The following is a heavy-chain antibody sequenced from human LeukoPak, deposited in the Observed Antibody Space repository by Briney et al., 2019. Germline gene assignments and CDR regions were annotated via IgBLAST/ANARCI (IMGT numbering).Heavy chain of an antibody. V-gene: IGHV1-2*02. CDR3: ARVKTMIVVVTLFDY. J-gene: IGHJ4*02. CDR2: INPNSGGT. CDR1: GYTFTGYY. D-gene: IGHD3-22*01. Sequence: ASVRVSCKASGYTFTGYYMHWVRQAPGQGLEWMGWINPNSGGTNYAQKFQGRVTMTRDTSISTAYMELSRLRSDDTAVYYCARVKTMIVVVTLFDYWGQGTLVTVSS.